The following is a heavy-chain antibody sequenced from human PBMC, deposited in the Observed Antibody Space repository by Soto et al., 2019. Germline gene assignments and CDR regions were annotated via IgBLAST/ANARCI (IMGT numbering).Heavy chain of an antibody. D-gene: IGHD6-13*01. Sequence: ASVKVSCKASGYTFTSYYMHWVRQAPGQGLEWMGIINPSGGSTSYAQKFQGRVTMTRDTSTSTVYMELSSLRSEDTAVYYCARSSIYSSSWYKPTYYYYYYGMDVWGQGTTVTVSS. CDR2: INPSGGST. CDR3: ARSSIYSSSWYKPTYYYYYYGMDV. V-gene: IGHV1-46*03. CDR1: GYTFTSYY. J-gene: IGHJ6*01.